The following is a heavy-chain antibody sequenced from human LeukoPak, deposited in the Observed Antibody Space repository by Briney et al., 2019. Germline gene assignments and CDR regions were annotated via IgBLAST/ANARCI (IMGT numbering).Heavy chain of an antibody. CDR3: ARVGQYYDFWSGFDF. J-gene: IGHJ4*02. V-gene: IGHV3-23*01. CDR2: IRGNGGGT. Sequence: GGSLRLSCAASGFTFSAYAMTWVRQAPGRGLEWVSIIRGNGGGTYYADSVKGRFNIFRDNSENTLYLQMNSLRVDDTAVYYCARVGQYYDFWSGFDFWGQGALVIVS. D-gene: IGHD3-3*01. CDR1: GFTFSAYA.